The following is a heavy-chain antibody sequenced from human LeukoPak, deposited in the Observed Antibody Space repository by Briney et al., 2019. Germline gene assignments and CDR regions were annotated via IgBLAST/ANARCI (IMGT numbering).Heavy chain of an antibody. J-gene: IGHJ5*02. Sequence: SETLSLTCTVSGVSISSSSYYWGWIRQPPGKGLEWIGSIYYSGSTYYNPSLKSRVTISVDTSKNQFSLKLSSMTAADTAVYYCHRGDIVVVPAAMDAWGQGTLVTVSS. V-gene: IGHV4-39*01. CDR1: GVSISSSSYY. CDR2: IYYSGST. CDR3: HRGDIVVVPAAMDA. D-gene: IGHD2-2*01.